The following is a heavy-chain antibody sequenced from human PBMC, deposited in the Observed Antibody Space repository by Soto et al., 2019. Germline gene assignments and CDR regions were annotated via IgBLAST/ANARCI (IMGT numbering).Heavy chain of an antibody. CDR1: GGTFSSYS. CDR3: ARGLHYDSISLDDY. V-gene: IGHV1-69*02. D-gene: IGHD3-22*01. Sequence: ASVKVACKASGGTFSSYSISWVRHDPGQGLEWMGRIIPILGIANYAQKFQGRATITADKSTSTAYMELSSLRSEDTAVYYCARGLHYDSISLDDYWGQGTLVTVSS. J-gene: IGHJ4*02. CDR2: IIPILGIA.